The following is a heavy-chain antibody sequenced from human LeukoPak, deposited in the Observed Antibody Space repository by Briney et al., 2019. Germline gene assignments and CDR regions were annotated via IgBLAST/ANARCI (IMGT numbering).Heavy chain of an antibody. J-gene: IGHJ4*02. V-gene: IGHV4-30-4*08. Sequence: YMSWIRQPPGKGLEWIGYIHYSGRTYYNASLKSRITISVDTSKNQFSLKLSSVTAADTAVYYCARYYDFWSGYHYFDYWGQGTLVTVSS. CDR3: ARYYDFWSGYHYFDY. CDR1: Y. CDR2: IHYSGRT. D-gene: IGHD3-3*01.